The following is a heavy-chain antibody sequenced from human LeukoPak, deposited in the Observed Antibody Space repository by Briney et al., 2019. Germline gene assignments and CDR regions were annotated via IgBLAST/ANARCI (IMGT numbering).Heavy chain of an antibody. V-gene: IGHV4-4*07. CDR1: GDSIRSYY. CDR3: ASTTYYYDSSGYYFLDY. D-gene: IGHD3-22*01. Sequence: SETLSLICTVSGDSIRSYYWSWIRQPAGKGLEWTGRIYTSGSTNYNPSLQNRVTMSVDTSKNQFSLKLSSVTAADTAVYYCASTTYYYDSSGYYFLDYWGQGTLVTVSS. J-gene: IGHJ4*02. CDR2: IYTSGST.